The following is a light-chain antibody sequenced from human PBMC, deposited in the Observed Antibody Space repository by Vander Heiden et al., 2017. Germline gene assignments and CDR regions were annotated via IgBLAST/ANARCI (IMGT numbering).Light chain of an antibody. J-gene: IGKJ2*01. CDR1: RAINSW. V-gene: IGKV1-12*01. Sequence: DIQMTQSPSSVSASVGDGVTITCRASRAINSWLAWYQQKPGKAPKRLIYPASTLQGGVPSRFSGSGSGTDYTLTISGLQPEDFATYYCQQANSFPPYTFGQGTKVEIK. CDR3: QQANSFPPYT. CDR2: PAS.